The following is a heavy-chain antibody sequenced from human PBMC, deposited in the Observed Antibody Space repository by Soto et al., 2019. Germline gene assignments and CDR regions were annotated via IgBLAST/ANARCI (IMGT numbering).Heavy chain of an antibody. J-gene: IGHJ5*02. D-gene: IGHD2-15*01. CDR3: ARTSYCSGGSCYSGFWFDP. Sequence: ASVKVSCKASGYTFTSYDINWVRQATGQGLEWMGWMNPNSGNTGYAQKFQGRVTMTRNTSISTAYMELSSLRSEDTAVYYCARTSYCSGGSCYSGFWFDPWGQGTLVTVSS. CDR1: GYTFTSYD. CDR2: MNPNSGNT. V-gene: IGHV1-8*01.